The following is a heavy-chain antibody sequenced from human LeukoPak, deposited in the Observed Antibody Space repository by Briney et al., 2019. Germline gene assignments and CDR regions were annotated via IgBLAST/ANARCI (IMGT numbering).Heavy chain of an antibody. CDR3: ARGDYDSGNYYPNFDY. CDR1: GFTFSSYS. J-gene: IGHJ4*02. Sequence: PGGSLRLSCAASGFTFSSYSMNWVRQAPGKGLEWVSSISSSSSYIYYADSVKGRFTISRDTAKNSLYLQMNSLRVEDTAVYYCARGDYDSGNYYPNFDYWGQGTLVTVSS. CDR2: ISSSSSYI. D-gene: IGHD3-10*01. V-gene: IGHV3-21*01.